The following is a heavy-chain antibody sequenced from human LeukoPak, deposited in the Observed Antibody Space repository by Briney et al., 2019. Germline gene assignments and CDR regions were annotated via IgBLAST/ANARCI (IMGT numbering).Heavy chain of an antibody. Sequence: ASVKVSCKASGYTFTGYYMHWVRQAPGQGLEWMGWINPNSGGTNYAQKFQGRVTMTRDTSISTAYMELSSLRSEDTAVYYCARGAEGTNIVVVPAAIDRLDYWGQGTLVTVSS. D-gene: IGHD2-2*02. V-gene: IGHV1-2*02. J-gene: IGHJ4*02. CDR1: GYTFTGYY. CDR2: INPNSGGT. CDR3: ARGAEGTNIVVVPAAIDRLDY.